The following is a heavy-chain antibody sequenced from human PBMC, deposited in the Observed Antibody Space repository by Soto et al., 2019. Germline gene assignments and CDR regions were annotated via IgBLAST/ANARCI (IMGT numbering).Heavy chain of an antibody. Sequence: QLHLVQSGAVVKKPGASVTVSCSASGYPVTAYYMHWVRQAPGRGLEWMGGINPATGAAKYTQTSQGRATMTRDTSTSRVCMELSGLTSEDTAVFYCARGGGVGVAGSAAFDMWGQGTLVTVSS. D-gene: IGHD3-3*01. V-gene: IGHV1-2*02. CDR1: GYPVTAYY. CDR3: ARGGGVGVAGSAAFDM. J-gene: IGHJ3*02. CDR2: INPATGAA.